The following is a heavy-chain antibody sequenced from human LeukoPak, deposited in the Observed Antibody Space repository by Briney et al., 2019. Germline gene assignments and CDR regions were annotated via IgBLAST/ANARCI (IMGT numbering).Heavy chain of an antibody. J-gene: IGHJ4*02. CDR1: GFNFGDFW. CDR2: ISSSSSYI. CDR3: ARDSATDY. D-gene: IGHD3-10*01. Sequence: GGSLRLSCAASGFNFGDFWMAWVRQTPGKGLEWVSSISSSSSYIYYADSVKGRFTITRDNAKNSLYLQMNSLRAEDTAVYYCARDSATDYWGQGTLVTVSS. V-gene: IGHV3-21*01.